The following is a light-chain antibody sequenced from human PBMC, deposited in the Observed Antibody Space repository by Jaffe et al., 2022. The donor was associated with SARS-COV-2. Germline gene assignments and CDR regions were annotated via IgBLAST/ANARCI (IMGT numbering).Light chain of an antibody. J-gene: IGLJ2*01. CDR1: SSDIGSYNR. V-gene: IGLV2-18*02. CDR2: EVS. Sequence: QSALTQPPSVSGSPGQSVTISCTGTSSDIGSYNRVSWYQQSSGTAPKLMIYEVSYRPSGVPDRFSGSKSGNTASLTISGLQAEDEADYYCSSYTSSSTVIFGGGTKLTVL. CDR3: SSYTSSSTVI.